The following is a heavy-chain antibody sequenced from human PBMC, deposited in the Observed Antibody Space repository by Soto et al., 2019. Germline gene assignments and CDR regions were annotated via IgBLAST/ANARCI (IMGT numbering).Heavy chain of an antibody. D-gene: IGHD5-12*01. V-gene: IGHV5-51*01. CDR1: GFNFPTFW. J-gene: IGHJ6*02. CDR3: VRMGFSGGGYLSYYYYGMDI. Sequence: PGESLKISCKHSGFNFPTFWIAWVRQMPGKGLEWMAIIYPDESDTRYSPSFQGQVTISADNSISTAYLQWSSLKAADTALYYCVRMGFSGGGYLSYYYYGMDIWGQGTTVTVSS. CDR2: IYPDESDT.